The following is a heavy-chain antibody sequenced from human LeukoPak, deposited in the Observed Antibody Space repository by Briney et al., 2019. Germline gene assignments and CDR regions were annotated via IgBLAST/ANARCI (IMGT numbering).Heavy chain of an antibody. D-gene: IGHD3-3*01. J-gene: IGHJ4*02. CDR3: AGDFWSGYYFRD. Sequence: SETLSLTCTVSGYSISSGHYWGWIRQPPGKGLEWIGSMYHSGSTYYNPPLKSRVTISVDTSKNQFSLKLSSVTAADTAVYYCAGDFWSGYYFRDWGQGTLVTVSS. V-gene: IGHV4-38-2*02. CDR1: GYSISSGHY. CDR2: MYHSGST.